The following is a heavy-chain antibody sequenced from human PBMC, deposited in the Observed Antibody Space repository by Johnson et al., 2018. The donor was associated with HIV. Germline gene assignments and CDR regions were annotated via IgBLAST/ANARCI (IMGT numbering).Heavy chain of an antibody. J-gene: IGHJ3*02. CDR1: GFTFSSYG. CDR2: IRYDGSNK. Sequence: VQLLESGGGVVQPGGSLRLSCAASGFTFSSYGMHWVRQAPGKGLEWVAFIRYDGSNKYYADSVKGRFTISRDNSKNTLYLQMNSLRAEDTAMYYCAKAEGVGTNAFDIWGQGTMVTVSS. CDR3: AKAEGVGTNAFDI. D-gene: IGHD1-14*01. V-gene: IGHV3-30*02.